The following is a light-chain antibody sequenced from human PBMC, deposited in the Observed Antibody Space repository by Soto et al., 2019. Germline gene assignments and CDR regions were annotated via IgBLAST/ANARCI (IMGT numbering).Light chain of an antibody. J-gene: IGKJ3*01. CDR2: GAS. CDR1: QSVSSSY. CDR3: QQYGSSPST. Sequence: EIVLTQSPGTLSLSPGERATLSCRASQSVSSSYLAWYQQKPGQAPRLLIYGASNRATGIPDRFSGSGSGTDFTLTISRLEPEDFAVYYCQQYGSSPSTFGPGTKVEIK. V-gene: IGKV3-20*01.